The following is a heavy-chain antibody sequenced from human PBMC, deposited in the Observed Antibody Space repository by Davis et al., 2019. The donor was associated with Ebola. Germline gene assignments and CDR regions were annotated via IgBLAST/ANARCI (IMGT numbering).Heavy chain of an antibody. CDR3: ANIGSSTSKGPTDY. J-gene: IGHJ4*02. V-gene: IGHV3-23*01. D-gene: IGHD4-11*01. CDR1: GFTFSNYG. CDR2: ISGNGGYT. Sequence: GESLKISCEGSGFTFSNYGMSWVRQAPGKGLEWLSVISGNGGYTHYADSAKGRFSISRDNSKNTLYMQMNGLRADGTAVYYCANIGSSTSKGPTDYWGQGILVTVSS.